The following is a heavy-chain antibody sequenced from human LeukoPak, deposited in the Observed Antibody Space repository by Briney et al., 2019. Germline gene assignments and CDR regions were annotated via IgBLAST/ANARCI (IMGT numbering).Heavy chain of an antibody. CDR3: ARQTGSGLFILP. V-gene: IGHV4-39*01. J-gene: IGHJ4*02. Sequence: SEALSLTCTVSGVSISSSNSYWGWIRQPPGKGLEWIGSIYYTGNTYYNASLKSRVTISIDTSKNQISLRLTSVTATDTAIYYCARQTGSGLFILPGGQGTLVTVSS. CDR1: GVSISSSNSY. D-gene: IGHD3/OR15-3a*01. CDR2: IYYTGNT.